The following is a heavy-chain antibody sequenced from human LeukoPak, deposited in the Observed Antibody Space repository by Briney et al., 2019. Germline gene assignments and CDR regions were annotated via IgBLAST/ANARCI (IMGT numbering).Heavy chain of an antibody. CDR2: TRNKVNSYIA. CDR1: GFTFSDHY. J-gene: IGHJ6*03. CDR3: ARGGVDYYYFYMDV. V-gene: IGHV3-72*01. D-gene: IGHD2-8*01. Sequence: GGSLRLSCAASGFTFSDHYMDWVRQAPGKGLEWVGRTRNKVNSYIADYAASVKGGFTIFRDDSKNSVFLQMNGLKTDDTAVYYCARGGVDYYYFYMDVWGKGTTVT.